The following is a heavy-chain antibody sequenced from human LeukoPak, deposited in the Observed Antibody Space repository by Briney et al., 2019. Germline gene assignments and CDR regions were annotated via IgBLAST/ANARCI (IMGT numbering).Heavy chain of an antibody. V-gene: IGHV3-7*01. CDR3: ARIYGRRGGGTFDY. CDR2: INQDGREK. D-gene: IGHD3-16*01. CDR1: GFTFTAYW. Sequence: PGGSLRLSCAASGFTFTAYWMSWVRQAPGKGLEWVANINQDGREKYYVDSVKGRFTISRDNAKNSLYLHMNSLRAEDTAVYYCARIYGRRGGGTFDYWGQGALVTVSS. J-gene: IGHJ4*02.